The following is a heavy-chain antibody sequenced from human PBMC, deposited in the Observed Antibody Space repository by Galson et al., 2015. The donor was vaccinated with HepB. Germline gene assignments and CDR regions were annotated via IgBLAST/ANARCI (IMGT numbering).Heavy chain of an antibody. Sequence: SLRLSCAASGFTFSSYDMHWVRQAPGKGLVWVSRINSDGSSTSYADSVKGRFTISRDNAKNTLYLQMNSLRAEDTAVYYCAREETYDFWSGYYTVGGYYYYGMDVWGQGTTVTVSS. D-gene: IGHD3-3*01. J-gene: IGHJ6*02. CDR3: AREETYDFWSGYYTVGGYYYYGMDV. CDR2: INSDGSST. V-gene: IGHV3-74*01. CDR1: GFTFSSYD.